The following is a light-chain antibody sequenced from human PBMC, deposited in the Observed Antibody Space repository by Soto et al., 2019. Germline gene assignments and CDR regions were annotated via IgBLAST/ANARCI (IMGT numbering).Light chain of an antibody. J-gene: IGLJ1*01. CDR3: SSYTSGSTRV. CDR1: SSDVGAYDY. CDR2: EVS. V-gene: IGLV2-14*03. Sequence: QSVLTQPAPVSGSPGQWITLSCTGTSSDVGAYDYVSWYQQHPNKAPKLIIYEVSNRPSGVSNRFSGSKSVNTATLTISGLQAEDEADYYCSSYTSGSTRVFGTGTRSPS.